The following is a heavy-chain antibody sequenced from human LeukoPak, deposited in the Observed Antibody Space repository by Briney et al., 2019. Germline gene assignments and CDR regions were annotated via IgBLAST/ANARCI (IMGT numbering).Heavy chain of an antibody. CDR3: AKDRETYYYDSSGLDY. J-gene: IGHJ4*02. CDR2: IWYDGSNK. CDR1: GFTFSSYW. Sequence: GGSLRLSCAASGFTFSSYWMSWVRQAPGKGLEWVAVIWYDGSNKYYADSVKGRFTISRDNSKNTLYLQMNSLRAEDTAVYYCAKDRETYYYDSSGLDYWGQGTLVTVSS. V-gene: IGHV3-33*06. D-gene: IGHD3-22*01.